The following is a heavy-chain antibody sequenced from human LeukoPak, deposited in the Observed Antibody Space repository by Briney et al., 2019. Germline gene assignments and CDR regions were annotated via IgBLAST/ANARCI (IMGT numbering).Heavy chain of an antibody. CDR3: AGEYVWGSYRVDY. CDR2: ISSSSSTI. J-gene: IGHJ4*02. V-gene: IGHV3-48*04. Sequence: GGSLRLSCAASGFTFSSYSMNWVRQAPGKGLEWVSYISSSSSTIYYADSVKGRFTISRDNAKNSLYLQMNSLRAEDTAVYYCAGEYVWGSYRVDYWGQGTLVTVSS. D-gene: IGHD3-16*02. CDR1: GFTFSSYS.